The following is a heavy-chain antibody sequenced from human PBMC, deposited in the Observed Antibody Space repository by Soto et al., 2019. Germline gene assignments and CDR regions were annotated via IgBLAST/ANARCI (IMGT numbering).Heavy chain of an antibody. CDR1: GGTFSSYT. J-gene: IGHJ4*02. V-gene: IGHV1-69*02. CDR2: IIPILDIA. Sequence: SVKVSCKASGGTFSSYTISWVRQAPGQGLEWKGRIIPILDIANYAQKFQGRVTITADKFTSTAYIELSSLRSVDTAVYYCARISGYSSSWSLDYWGQGTLVTVSS. D-gene: IGHD6-13*01. CDR3: ARISGYSSSWSLDY.